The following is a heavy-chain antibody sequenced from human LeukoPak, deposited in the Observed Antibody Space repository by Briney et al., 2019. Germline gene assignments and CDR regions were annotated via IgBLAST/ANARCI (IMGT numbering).Heavy chain of an antibody. D-gene: IGHD3-22*01. Sequence: SETLSLTCTVSGGSISSYYWSWIRQPPGKGLEWIGYIYYSGSTNYNPSLKSRVTISVDTSKNQFSLKLSSVTAADTAVYYCARVGLSHYYYMDVWGKGTTVTVSS. J-gene: IGHJ6*03. CDR2: IYYSGST. CDR3: ARVGLSHYYYMDV. CDR1: GGSISSYY. V-gene: IGHV4-59*01.